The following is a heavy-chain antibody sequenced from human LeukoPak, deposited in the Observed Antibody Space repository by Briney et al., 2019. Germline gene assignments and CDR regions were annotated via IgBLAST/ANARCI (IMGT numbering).Heavy chain of an antibody. CDR1: GFTFSNYA. D-gene: IGHD1-7*01. J-gene: IGHJ5*02. V-gene: IGHV3-23*01. Sequence: GGSLRLSCAASGFTFSNYAMSWARQAPGKGLGWVSGISGSGGSTYYADSVKGRFTISRDNSKNTLYLQMNSLRAEDTAVYYCAKASDNWNYENWFDPWGQGTLVTVSS. CDR2: ISGSGGST. CDR3: AKASDNWNYENWFDP.